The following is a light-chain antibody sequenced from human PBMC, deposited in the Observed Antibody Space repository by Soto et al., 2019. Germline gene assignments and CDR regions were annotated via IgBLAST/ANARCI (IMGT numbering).Light chain of an antibody. Sequence: NFMLTQPHSVSESPGKTVVISCTRNSGSIASQYVQWYQQRPGSSPITVIDEDNQRPPGVPDRFSGSIDISSNSASLIISGLRTEDEADYYCHSFDSTTQVFGGGTKLTVL. CDR3: HSFDSTTQV. CDR2: EDN. CDR1: SGSIASQY. J-gene: IGLJ2*01. V-gene: IGLV6-57*01.